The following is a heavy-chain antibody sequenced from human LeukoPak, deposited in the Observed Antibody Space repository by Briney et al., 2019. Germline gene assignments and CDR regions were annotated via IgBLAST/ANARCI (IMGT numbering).Heavy chain of an antibody. CDR3: ARGSITTDY. D-gene: IGHD5-12*01. CDR1: GGSISSSNW. Sequence: SETLSLTCAVSGGSISSSNWWSWIRQPPGKGLEWIGEINHSGSTNYNPSLKSRVTISVDTSKNQFSLKLSSVTAADTAVYYCARGSITTDYWGQGTLVTVSS. V-gene: IGHV4-4*02. J-gene: IGHJ4*02. CDR2: INHSGST.